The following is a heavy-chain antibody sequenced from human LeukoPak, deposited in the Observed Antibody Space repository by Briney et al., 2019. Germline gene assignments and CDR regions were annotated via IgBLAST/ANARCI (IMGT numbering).Heavy chain of an antibody. Sequence: GESLKISFKCSGYSFTSYWIGWVRQMPGKGLEWMGIIYPGDSDTRYSPSFQGQVTISADKSISTAYLQWSSLKASDTAMYYCARRAQNCTNGVCYSYYFDYWGQGTLVTVSS. D-gene: IGHD2-8*01. CDR3: ARRAQNCTNGVCYSYYFDY. J-gene: IGHJ4*02. CDR1: GYSFTSYW. V-gene: IGHV5-51*01. CDR2: IYPGDSDT.